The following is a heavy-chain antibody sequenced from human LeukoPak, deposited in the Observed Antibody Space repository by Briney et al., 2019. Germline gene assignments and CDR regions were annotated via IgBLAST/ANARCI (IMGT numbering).Heavy chain of an antibody. CDR2: INAGNGNT. J-gene: IGHJ4*02. Sequence: ASVKVSCKASGYTFTGYYMHWVRQAPGQRLEGMGWINAGNGNTKYSQEFQGRVTITRDTSASTAYMELSSLRSEDMAVYYCAREGRGSYRWAEILDYWGQGTLVTVSS. V-gene: IGHV1-3*03. D-gene: IGHD3-16*02. CDR3: AREGRGSYRWAEILDY. CDR1: GYTFTGYY.